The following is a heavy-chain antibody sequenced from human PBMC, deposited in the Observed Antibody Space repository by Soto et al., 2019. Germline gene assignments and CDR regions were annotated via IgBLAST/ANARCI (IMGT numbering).Heavy chain of an antibody. Sequence: GGSLRLSCQASGFNFDNYGMHWVRQAPGKGLEWVAVITYDGSFQYYADSVKGRFTISRDNSKNTLYLQMNSLRAEDTAVYYCANAITGQLGDYYYYGMDVWGQGTTVTVSS. D-gene: IGHD6-6*01. CDR2: ITYDGSFQ. CDR1: GFNFDNYG. CDR3: ANAITGQLGDYYYYGMDV. J-gene: IGHJ6*02. V-gene: IGHV3-30*18.